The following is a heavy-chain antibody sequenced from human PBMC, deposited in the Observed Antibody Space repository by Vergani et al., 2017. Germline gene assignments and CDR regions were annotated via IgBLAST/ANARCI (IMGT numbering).Heavy chain of an antibody. V-gene: IGHV1-46*01. D-gene: IGHD2-2*01. CDR2: INPSGGST. CDR3: ARGVVVVPAAIGVYDMDV. CDR1: GYTFTSYY. J-gene: IGHJ6*03. Sequence: QVQLVQSGAEVKKPGASVKVSCKASGYTFTSYYMHWVRQAPGQGLEWMGIINPSGGSTSYAQKFQGRVTMTRDTSTSTVYMELSSLRSEDTAVYYCARGVVVVPAAIGVYDMDVWGKGTTVTVSS.